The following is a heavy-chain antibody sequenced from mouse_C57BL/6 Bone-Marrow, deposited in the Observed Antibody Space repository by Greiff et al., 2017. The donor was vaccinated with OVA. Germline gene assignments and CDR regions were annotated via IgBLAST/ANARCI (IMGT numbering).Heavy chain of an antibody. CDR1: GYTFTGYW. J-gene: IGHJ2*01. V-gene: IGHV1-9*01. Sequence: VQLQESGAELMKPGASVKLSCKATGYTFTGYWIEWVKQRPGHGLVWIGEILPGSGSTNYNEKFKGKATFTADTSSNTAYMQHSSLTTEDSAIYYCAREGHWDVRNYWGQGTTLTVTS. D-gene: IGHD4-1*01. CDR2: ILPGSGST. CDR3: AREGHWDVRNY.